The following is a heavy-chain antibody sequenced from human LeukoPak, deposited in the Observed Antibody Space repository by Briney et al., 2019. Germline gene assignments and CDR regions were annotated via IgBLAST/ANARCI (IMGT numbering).Heavy chain of an antibody. CDR2: ISYDGSNK. CDR3: AKEVRGDAFDI. CDR1: EFTFRSYD. Sequence: GGSLRLSCVASEFTFRSYDMHWVRQAPGKGLEWVAVISYDGSNKDYADSVKGRFTISRDNTKNTLFLQMNSLRAEDTAVYYCAKEVRGDAFDIGGQGTMVTVSS. V-gene: IGHV3-30*18. J-gene: IGHJ3*02. D-gene: IGHD3-16*01.